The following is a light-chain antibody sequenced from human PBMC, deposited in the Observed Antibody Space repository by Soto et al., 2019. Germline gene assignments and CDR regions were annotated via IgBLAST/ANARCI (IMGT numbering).Light chain of an antibody. CDR3: QQSFSTPLS. CDR2: GAS. V-gene: IGKV3-20*01. CDR1: QSFPSSY. Sequence: EIVLTQSPGTLSLSPWERATLSCRASQSFPSSYLAWYQQKPGQAPRLLIYGASSRATDIPDRFSGSGSGTDFTVTISNLQPEDFATYYCQQSFSTPLSFGGGTKVEIK. J-gene: IGKJ4*01.